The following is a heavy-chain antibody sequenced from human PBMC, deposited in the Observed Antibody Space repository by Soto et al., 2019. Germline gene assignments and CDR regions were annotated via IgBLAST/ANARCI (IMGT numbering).Heavy chain of an antibody. CDR3: ARATAARNYYYYYGMDV. CDR2: IYTSGST. J-gene: IGHJ6*02. V-gene: IGHV4-4*07. Sequence: PSETLSLTCTVSGGPISSYYWSWIRQPAGKGLEWIGRIYTSGSTNYNPSLKSRVTMSVDTSKNQFSLKLSSVTAADTAVYYCARATAARNYYYYYGMDVWGQGTTVTVSS. CDR1: GGPISSYY. D-gene: IGHD6-6*01.